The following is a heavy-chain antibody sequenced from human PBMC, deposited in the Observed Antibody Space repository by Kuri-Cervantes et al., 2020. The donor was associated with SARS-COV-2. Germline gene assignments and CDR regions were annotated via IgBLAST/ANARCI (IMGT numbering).Heavy chain of an antibody. D-gene: IGHD4-17*01. J-gene: IGHJ4*02. CDR2: IYYSGST. CDR1: GGSISSSSYY. Sequence: GSLRLSCTVPGGSISSSSYYGGWIRQPPGKGLEWIGSIYYSGSTYYNPSLKSRVTISVDTSRNQFSLKLSSVTAADTSVYYCAREILTTVFDYWGQGTLVTVSS. V-gene: IGHV4-39*01. CDR3: AREILTTVFDY.